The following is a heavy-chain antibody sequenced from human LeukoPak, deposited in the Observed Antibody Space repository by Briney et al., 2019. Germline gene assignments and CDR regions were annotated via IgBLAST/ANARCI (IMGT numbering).Heavy chain of an antibody. Sequence: ASVKVSCKASGYTFTSYYLHWVRQAPGQGLEWMGIINPSGGSTSYAQKFQGRVTMTRDTSTSTVYMELSSLRSEDTAVHYCARVRPDWYFDLWGRGTLVTVSS. V-gene: IGHV1-46*01. CDR3: ARVRPDWYFDL. J-gene: IGHJ2*01. CDR2: INPSGGST. CDR1: GYTFTSYY.